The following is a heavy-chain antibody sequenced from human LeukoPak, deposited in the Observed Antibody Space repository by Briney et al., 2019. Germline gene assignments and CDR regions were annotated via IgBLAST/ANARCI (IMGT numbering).Heavy chain of an antibody. CDR2: ISSSSNYI. Sequence: GGSLRLSCAASGFTFSDYYMSWIRQAPGKGLEWVSSISSSSNYIYYADSVKGRFTISRDNAKNSLYLQMNSLRAEDTAVYYCARGPPRIYSTGWYFDYWGQGTLLTVSS. V-gene: IGHV3-11*06. CDR3: ARGPPRIYSTGWYFDY. CDR1: GFTFSDYY. J-gene: IGHJ4*02. D-gene: IGHD6-19*01.